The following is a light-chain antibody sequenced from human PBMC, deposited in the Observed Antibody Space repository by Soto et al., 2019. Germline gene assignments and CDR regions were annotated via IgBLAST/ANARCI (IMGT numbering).Light chain of an antibody. CDR3: GTWDSSLSAYV. V-gene: IGLV1-51*01. CDR2: DNN. J-gene: IGLJ1*01. Sequence: QSVLTQPPSVSAAPGQKVTISCSGSSSNIGNNYVSWYQQLPGTAPKLLIYDNNKRPSGIPDRFSGSKPGTSATLGITGLQTGDEADYYCGTWDSSLSAYVFGNGTKVTVL. CDR1: SSNIGNNY.